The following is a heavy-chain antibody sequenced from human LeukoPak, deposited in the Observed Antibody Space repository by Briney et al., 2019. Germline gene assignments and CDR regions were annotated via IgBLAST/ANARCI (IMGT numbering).Heavy chain of an antibody. Sequence: ASVKVSCKASGYTFTGYGISWVRQAPGQGLEWMGWISAYNGNTSYAQKLQGRVTMTTDTSTSTAYMELRSLRSDDTAVYYCARDEYYDSSGYYGVYFDYWGQGTLVTVSS. CDR2: ISAYNGNT. D-gene: IGHD3-22*01. CDR1: GYTFTGYG. J-gene: IGHJ4*02. CDR3: ARDEYYDSSGYYGVYFDY. V-gene: IGHV1-18*01.